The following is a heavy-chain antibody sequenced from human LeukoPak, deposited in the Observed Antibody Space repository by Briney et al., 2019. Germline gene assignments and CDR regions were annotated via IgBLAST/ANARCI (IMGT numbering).Heavy chain of an antibody. CDR2: IKQDGSEK. J-gene: IGHJ4*02. D-gene: IGHD6-13*01. CDR3: ARGRYSSTTYSFDY. CDR1: GFTFSSYA. V-gene: IGHV3-7*03. Sequence: GGSLRLSCAASGFTFSSYAMSWVRQAPGKGLEWVANIKQDGSEKYYVDSVKGRFTISRDNAKNSLYLQMNSLRAEDTAIYYCARGRYSSTTYSFDYWGQGTLVTVSS.